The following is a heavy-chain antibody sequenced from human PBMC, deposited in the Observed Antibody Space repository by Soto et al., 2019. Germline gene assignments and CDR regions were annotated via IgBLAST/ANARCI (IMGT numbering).Heavy chain of an antibody. Sequence: EVQLLESGGGLVQPGGSLRLSCAASGFTFSSYAMSWVRQAPGKGLEWVSAIRGSGGSTYYADSVKGRFTISRDNSKNTLYLQMNSLRAEDTAVYYCATGPTLVIAIHGYWGQGTLVTVSS. V-gene: IGHV3-23*01. J-gene: IGHJ4*02. CDR3: ATGPTLVIAIHGY. D-gene: IGHD2-21*01. CDR2: IRGSGGST. CDR1: GFTFSSYA.